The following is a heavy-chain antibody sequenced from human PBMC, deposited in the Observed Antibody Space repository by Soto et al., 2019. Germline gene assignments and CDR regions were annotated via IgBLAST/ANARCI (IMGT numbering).Heavy chain of an antibody. V-gene: IGHV4-59*12. J-gene: IGHJ6*02. CDR3: ARAHYGDYGYGMDV. D-gene: IGHD4-17*01. Sequence: SETLSLTCTVSGDSINPYYWSWIRQPPGKGLEWIGYIYHSGTTYYNPSLKSRVTISVDRSKNQFSLKLSSVTAADTAVYYCARAHYGDYGYGMDVWGQGTTVTVSS. CDR2: IYHSGTT. CDR1: GDSINPYY.